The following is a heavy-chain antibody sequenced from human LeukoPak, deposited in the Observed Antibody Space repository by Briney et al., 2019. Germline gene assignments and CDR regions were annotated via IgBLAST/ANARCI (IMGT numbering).Heavy chain of an antibody. J-gene: IGHJ6*02. CDR2: ISAYNGNT. Sequence: AASVTVSCKASGYTFTSYGISWVRQAPGQGLEWMGWISAYNGNTNYAQKLQDRVTMTTDTSTSTAYMELRSLRSDDTAVYYCARAPYCSGGSCPTDYYYYGMDVWGQGTTVTVSS. CDR3: ARAPYCSGGSCPTDYYYYGMDV. V-gene: IGHV1-18*01. CDR1: GYTFTSYG. D-gene: IGHD2-15*01.